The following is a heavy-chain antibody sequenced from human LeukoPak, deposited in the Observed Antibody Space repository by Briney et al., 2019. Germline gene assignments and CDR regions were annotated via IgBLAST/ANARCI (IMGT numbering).Heavy chain of an antibody. V-gene: IGHV3-48*01. CDR2: ISSSSSTI. D-gene: IGHD6-19*01. J-gene: IGHJ1*01. Sequence: PGGSLRLSCAASGFTFSSYSMNWVRQAPGKGLEWVSYISSSSSTIYYADSVKGRFTISRDNAKNSLYLQMNSLRAEDTAVYYCARAGVAVAGTRGTEYFQHWGQGTLVTVSS. CDR3: ARAGVAVAGTRGTEYFQH. CDR1: GFTFSSYS.